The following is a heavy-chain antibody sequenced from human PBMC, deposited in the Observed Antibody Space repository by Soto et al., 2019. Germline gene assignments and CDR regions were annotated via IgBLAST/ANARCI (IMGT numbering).Heavy chain of an antibody. CDR3: ARVGTGQLVGD. D-gene: IGHD6-13*01. CDR1: GFTFSSYA. V-gene: IGHV3-30-3*01. J-gene: IGHJ4*02. CDR2: ISYDGSNK. Sequence: QVQLVESGGGVVQPGRSLRLSCAASGFTFSSYAMHWVRQAPGKGLGWVAVISYDGSNKYYADSVKGRFTISRDNSKNTLYLQMNSLRAEDTAVYYCARVGTGQLVGDWGQGTLVTVSS.